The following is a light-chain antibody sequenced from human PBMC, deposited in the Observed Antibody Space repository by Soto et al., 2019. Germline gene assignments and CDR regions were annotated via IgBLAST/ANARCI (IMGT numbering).Light chain of an antibody. CDR2: AAS. CDR1: QDVGTW. V-gene: IGKV1-12*01. Sequence: DLEMTQSPSSVSASVGDRVTITCRASQDVGTWVVWYQQKSGQAPKLLIYAASYLQSGVPSRFSGSGSGTDFTLTISSLQPEDYATYFCQQAIIFPRTFGGGTKVDI. J-gene: IGKJ4*01. CDR3: QQAIIFPRT.